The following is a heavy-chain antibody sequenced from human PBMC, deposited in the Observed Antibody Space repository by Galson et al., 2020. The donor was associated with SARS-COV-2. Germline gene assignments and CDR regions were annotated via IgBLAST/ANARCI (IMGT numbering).Heavy chain of an antibody. Sequence: ASVKVSCKASGYTFTSYYMHWVRQAPGQGLEWMGIINPSGGSTSYAQKFQGRVTMTRDTSTSTVYMELSSLRSEDTAVYYCARDPTTTVTTDPYYYYYYVYVWGKGTTVTVSS. CDR2: INPSGGST. D-gene: IGHD4-17*01. J-gene: IGHJ6*03. CDR1: GYTFTSYY. CDR3: ARDPTTTVTTDPYYYYYYVYV. V-gene: IGHV1-46*01.